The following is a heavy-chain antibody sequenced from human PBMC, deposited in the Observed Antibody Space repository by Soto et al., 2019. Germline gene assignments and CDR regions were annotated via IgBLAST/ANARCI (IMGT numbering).Heavy chain of an antibody. D-gene: IGHD3-22*01. CDR2: IKEDGNEE. J-gene: IGHJ3*02. Sequence: EVQLVESGGGLVQPGGSLRLSCAASGFSISNYWMTWVRQAPGKGLEWVANIKEDGNEEYYVDSVKGRFTISRDNAKNSLYLQMNSLRAEDTAVYYCARDLNPEILPYYYDANDIWGQGTLVTVSS. CDR3: ARDLNPEILPYYYDANDI. CDR1: GFSISNYW. V-gene: IGHV3-7*01.